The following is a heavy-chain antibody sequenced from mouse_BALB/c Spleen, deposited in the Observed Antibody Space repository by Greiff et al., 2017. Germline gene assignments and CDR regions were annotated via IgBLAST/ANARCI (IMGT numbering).Heavy chain of an antibody. D-gene: IGHD3-1*01. Sequence: QVQLQQSGAELVRPGTSVKVSCKASGYAFTNYLIEWVKQRPGQGLEWIGVINPGSGGTNYNEKFKGKATLTADKSSSTAYMQLSSLTSDDSAVYCCARSQLGLYYFDYWGQGTTLTVSS. CDR1: GYAFTNYL. CDR2: INPGSGGT. V-gene: IGHV1-54*01. CDR3: ARSQLGLYYFDY. J-gene: IGHJ2*01.